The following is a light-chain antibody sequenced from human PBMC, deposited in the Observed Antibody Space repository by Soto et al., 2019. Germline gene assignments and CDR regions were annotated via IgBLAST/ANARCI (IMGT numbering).Light chain of an antibody. CDR1: TLGDKY. CDR3: QAWDSSTVV. J-gene: IGLJ2*01. Sequence: SYELTQPPSVSVSPGQTASITCSGDTLGDKYACWYPQKPGQSPVLVIYQDSKRPSGIPERLSGSNSGNTATLTISGTQAMDEADYYCQAWDSSTVVFGGGTKLTVL. V-gene: IGLV3-1*01. CDR2: QDS.